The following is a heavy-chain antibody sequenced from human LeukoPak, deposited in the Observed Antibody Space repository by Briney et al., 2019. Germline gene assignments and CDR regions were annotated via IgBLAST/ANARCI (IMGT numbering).Heavy chain of an antibody. Sequence: PSETLSLTCTVSGGSISSYYWSWIRQPPGKGLEWIGRVYYTGSTNYNPSLKSRVTISVDTSKNQFSLKLSSVTAADTAVYYCARDGRWDAFDIWGQGTMVTVSS. CDR1: GGSISSYY. CDR3: ARDGRWDAFDI. CDR2: VYYTGST. V-gene: IGHV4-59*01. J-gene: IGHJ3*02. D-gene: IGHD3-16*01.